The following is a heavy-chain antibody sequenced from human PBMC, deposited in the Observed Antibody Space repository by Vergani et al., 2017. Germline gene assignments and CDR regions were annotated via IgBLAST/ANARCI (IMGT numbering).Heavy chain of an antibody. J-gene: IGHJ4*02. CDR3: AREPGRAAAGYKYFDY. V-gene: IGHV1-69*08. CDR1: GGTFSSYT. Sequence: QVQLVQSGAEVKKPGSSVKVSCKASGGTFSSYTISWVRQAPGQGLEWMGRIIPILGIANYAQKFQGRVTMTTDTSTSTAYMELRSLRSDDTAVYYCAREPGRAAAGYKYFDYWGQGTLVTVSS. D-gene: IGHD6-13*01. CDR2: IIPILGIA.